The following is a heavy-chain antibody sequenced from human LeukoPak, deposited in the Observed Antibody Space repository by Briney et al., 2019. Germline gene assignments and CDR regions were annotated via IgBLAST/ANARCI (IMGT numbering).Heavy chain of an antibody. CDR2: ISYDGSNK. CDR1: GFTFSSYA. CDR3: AKDEVGGDYGYYFDY. Sequence: GGSLRLSCAASGFTFSSYAMSWVRQAPGKGLEWVAVISYDGSNKYYADSVKGRFTISRDNSKNTLYLQMNSLRAEDTAVYYCAKDEVGGDYGYYFDYWGQGTLVTVSS. V-gene: IGHV3-30*18. J-gene: IGHJ4*02. D-gene: IGHD4-17*01.